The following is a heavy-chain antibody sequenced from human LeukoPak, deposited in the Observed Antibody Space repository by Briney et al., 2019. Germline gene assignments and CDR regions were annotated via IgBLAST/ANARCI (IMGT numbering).Heavy chain of an antibody. V-gene: IGHV3-7*01. CDR1: GFTFRSHW. D-gene: IGHD3-3*01. J-gene: IGHJ4*02. CDR2: IHQYGGEK. Sequence: GGSLRLSCEGSGFTFRSHWMSWVRQAPGKGLEWVANIHQYGGEKYYVDSVRGRFSISRDNAKNSLYLEMNSLRAEDTAVYYCARVEVALSQECWGQGTLVTVSS. CDR3: ARVEVALSQEC.